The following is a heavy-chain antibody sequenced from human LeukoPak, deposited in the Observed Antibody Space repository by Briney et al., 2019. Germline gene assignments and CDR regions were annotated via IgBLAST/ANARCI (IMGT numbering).Heavy chain of an antibody. Sequence: GASVKVSCKASGGTFSSHTVTWVRQAPGQGLRWMGGIIPTFGTPNYAQEFQGRLSIATDESKNTAYMELTGPTSEDRAVYFCGAGCCKTGSCLFYVDSWGQGTLGTVSS. CDR3: GAGCCKTGSCLFYVDS. V-gene: IGHV1-69*05. CDR1: GGTFSSHT. D-gene: IGHD2-15*01. J-gene: IGHJ4*02. CDR2: IIPTFGTP.